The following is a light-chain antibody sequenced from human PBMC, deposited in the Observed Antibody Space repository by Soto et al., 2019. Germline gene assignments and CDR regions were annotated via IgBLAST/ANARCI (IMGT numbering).Light chain of an antibody. CDR2: DVR. Sequence: QSVLTQPASVSGSPGQSITFSCTGTSSDVGAYNYVSWYQQHPGKAPKLMIFDVRNRPAGVSYRFSGSKSGNTASLTISGLQAEDEANYYCSSYTTSSSVVFGGGTKLTVL. V-gene: IGLV2-14*03. J-gene: IGLJ2*01. CDR3: SSYTTSSSVV. CDR1: SSDVGAYNY.